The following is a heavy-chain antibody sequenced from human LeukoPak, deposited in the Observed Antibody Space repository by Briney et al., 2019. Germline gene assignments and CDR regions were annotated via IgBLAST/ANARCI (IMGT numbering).Heavy chain of an antibody. CDR3: AKRGLRAPSGDAVLESLHL. CDR1: GFTFSSYD. Sequence: GGSLRLSGAVSGFTFSSYDMHWVRQATGKGLEWVSAIGTAGDTYYPGSVKGRFTIPRENAKNSLYLQMNSLRAGDTAVYYCAKRGLRAPSGDAVLESLHLWGQGTLVRVST. CDR2: IGTAGDT. D-gene: IGHD2-21*02. J-gene: IGHJ1*01. V-gene: IGHV3-13*01.